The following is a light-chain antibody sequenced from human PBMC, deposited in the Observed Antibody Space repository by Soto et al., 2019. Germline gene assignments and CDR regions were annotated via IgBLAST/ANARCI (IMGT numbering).Light chain of an antibody. CDR3: APWDDSLNGPV. J-gene: IGLJ3*02. CDR1: SSNIGSNT. Sequence: QSVLTLPPSASGTPGQRVTISCSGSSSNIGSNTVNWYQQLPGTAPKLLIYSNNQRPSGVPDRFSGSKSGPSASLAISGLQSEDEADYYCAPWDDSLNGPVFGGGTKLTVL. CDR2: SNN. V-gene: IGLV1-44*01.